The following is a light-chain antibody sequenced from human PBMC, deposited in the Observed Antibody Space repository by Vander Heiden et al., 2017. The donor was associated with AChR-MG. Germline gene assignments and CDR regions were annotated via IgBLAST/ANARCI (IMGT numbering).Light chain of an antibody. CDR3: QQNFTSPPT. V-gene: IGKV1-39*01. Sequence: DIQVTQSPSSLSASVGDRITITCPARQNIDTYLNWYQQKPGQAPKFLVFAASNLQSGVPSRFSGSGSGTDFTLTISTLQPEDFATYFCQQNFTSPPTFGGGTKVEIK. CDR1: QNIDTY. J-gene: IGKJ4*01. CDR2: AAS.